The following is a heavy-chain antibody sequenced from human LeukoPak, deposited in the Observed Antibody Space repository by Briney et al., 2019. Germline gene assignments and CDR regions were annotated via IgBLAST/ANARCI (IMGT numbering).Heavy chain of an antibody. V-gene: IGHV1-18*01. CDR1: GYTFTSYG. D-gene: IGHD6-19*01. J-gene: IGHJ4*02. CDR2: ISAYNGNT. CDR3: AREPPRWYSSGGY. Sequence: GASVKVSCKASGYTFTSYGISWVRQAPGQGLEWMGWISAYNGNTNYAQKFQGRVTMTRDTSISTAYMELSRLRSDDTAVYYCAREPPRWYSSGGYWGQGTLVTVSS.